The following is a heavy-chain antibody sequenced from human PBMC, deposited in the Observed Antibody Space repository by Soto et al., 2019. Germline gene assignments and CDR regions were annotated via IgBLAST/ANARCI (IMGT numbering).Heavy chain of an antibody. Sequence: GGSLRLSCAASGFTFSSYAMSWVRQAPGKGLEWVSAISGSGGSTYYADSVKGRFTISRDNSKNTLYLQMNSLRAEDTAVYYCAKVGDYDFWSGYYSNYFDYWGQGTLVTVSS. CDR1: GFTFSSYA. CDR2: ISGSGGST. J-gene: IGHJ4*02. CDR3: AKVGDYDFWSGYYSNYFDY. D-gene: IGHD3-3*01. V-gene: IGHV3-23*01.